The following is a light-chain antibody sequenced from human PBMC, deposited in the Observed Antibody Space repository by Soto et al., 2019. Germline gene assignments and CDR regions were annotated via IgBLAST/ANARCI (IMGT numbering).Light chain of an antibody. Sequence: IVLTQSPGTLSLSPGERATLSCRASQSVSCNYLAWYQHKPGQAPMLLIYDASTRATAIPDRFSGGGSGTDFTLTVTSLEPEDFAVYYCQQYGSSPYAFGQGTKLEIK. J-gene: IGKJ2*01. CDR2: DAS. CDR1: QSVSCNY. V-gene: IGKV3-20*01. CDR3: QQYGSSPYA.